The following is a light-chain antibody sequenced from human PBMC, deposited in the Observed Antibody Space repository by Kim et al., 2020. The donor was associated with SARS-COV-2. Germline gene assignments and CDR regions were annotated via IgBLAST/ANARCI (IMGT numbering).Light chain of an antibody. CDR3: QQYGSSLYT. J-gene: IGKJ2*01. CDR2: GAS. Sequence: LIPGERATLPCRASQSVSSSYLAWYQQKPGQAPRLLIYGASSRATGIPDRFSGSGSGTDFTLTISRLEPEDFAVYYCQQYGSSLYTFGQGTKLEI. V-gene: IGKV3-20*01. CDR1: QSVSSSY.